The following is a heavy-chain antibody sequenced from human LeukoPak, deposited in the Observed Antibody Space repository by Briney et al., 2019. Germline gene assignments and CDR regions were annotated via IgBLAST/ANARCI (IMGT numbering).Heavy chain of an antibody. J-gene: IGHJ4*02. CDR3: AQYSSGYFDY. D-gene: IGHD6-19*01. Sequence: GGSLRFSCAASGFTVSSNYMSWVRQAPGKGLEWVSVIYSGGSTYYADSVKGRFTISRDNSKNTLYLQMNSLRAEDTAVYYCAQYSSGYFDYWGQGTLVTVSS. CDR2: IYSGGST. CDR1: GFTVSSNY. V-gene: IGHV3-66*01.